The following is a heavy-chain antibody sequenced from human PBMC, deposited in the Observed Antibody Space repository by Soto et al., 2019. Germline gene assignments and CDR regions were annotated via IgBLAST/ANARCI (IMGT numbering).Heavy chain of an antibody. Sequence: GSLRLSCAAAGVTFSTYWMSWVRQAPGKGLEGVSNIKQDGSEKYDVDPVKARFTISRDNAKNSLYLQMNSLRAEDTAVYYCAGDISYSGYDINWFDPWGQGPLVNVSS. V-gene: IGHV3-7*03. CDR2: IKQDGSEK. CDR3: AGDISYSGYDINWFDP. CDR1: GVTFSTYW. J-gene: IGHJ5*02. D-gene: IGHD5-12*01.